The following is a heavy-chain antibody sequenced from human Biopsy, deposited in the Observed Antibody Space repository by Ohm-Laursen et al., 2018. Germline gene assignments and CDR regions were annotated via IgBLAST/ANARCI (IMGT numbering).Heavy chain of an antibody. J-gene: IGHJ4*02. V-gene: IGHV3-30*18. CDR2: ISYDGSKK. Sequence: SLRLSCTASGFIFSSYAMHWVRQAPGKGLQWVAFISYDGSKKDYGDSVKGRFTISRDNSKNTLYLQMNNLRAEDTAVYYCAKIAFDSSGANTMRDYWGQGTLVTVSS. CDR3: AKIAFDSSGANTMRDY. D-gene: IGHD3-22*01. CDR1: GFIFSSYA.